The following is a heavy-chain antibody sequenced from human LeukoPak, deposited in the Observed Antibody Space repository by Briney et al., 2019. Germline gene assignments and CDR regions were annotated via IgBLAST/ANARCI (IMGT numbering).Heavy chain of an antibody. CDR3: ARVRVRGIITYYFDY. Sequence: GGSLRLSCAASGFTFSSYWMSWVRPAPGKGLEWVANIKQDGSEKYYVDSVKGRFTISRDNAKNSLCLQMNSLRAEDTAAYYCARVRVRGIITYYFDYWGQGTLVTVSS. J-gene: IGHJ4*02. V-gene: IGHV3-7*01. D-gene: IGHD3-10*01. CDR2: IKQDGSEK. CDR1: GFTFSSYW.